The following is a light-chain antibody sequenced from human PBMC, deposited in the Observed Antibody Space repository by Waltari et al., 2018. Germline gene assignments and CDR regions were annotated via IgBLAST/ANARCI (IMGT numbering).Light chain of an antibody. Sequence: QSALTQPASVSGSPGPSITTPCTGTSSDVGGYNYVSWYQQHPARAPKLMIYDVSNRPSGVSNRFSGSKSGNTASLTISGLQAEDEADYYCSSYTSSSTVVFGGGTKLTVL. CDR3: SSYTSSSTVV. CDR2: DVS. J-gene: IGLJ2*01. V-gene: IGLV2-14*03. CDR1: SSDVGGYNY.